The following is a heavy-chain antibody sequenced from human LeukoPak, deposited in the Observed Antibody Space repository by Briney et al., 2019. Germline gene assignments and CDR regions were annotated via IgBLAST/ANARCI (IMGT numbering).Heavy chain of an antibody. Sequence: SETLSLTCTVSGYSISSGYYWGWIRQPPGKGLEWIGNGYHDGNTFYNPSLKSRVTISVDTSKNQFSLKLDSVTAADTAVYYCVKEGFWGRGTLVTVSS. J-gene: IGHJ4*02. CDR3: VKEGF. V-gene: IGHV4-38-2*02. CDR2: GYHDGNT. CDR1: GYSISSGYY.